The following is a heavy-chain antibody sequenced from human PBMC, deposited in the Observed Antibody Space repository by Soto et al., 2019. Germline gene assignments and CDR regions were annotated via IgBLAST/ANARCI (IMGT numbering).Heavy chain of an antibody. V-gene: IGHV3-11*01. D-gene: IGHD2-21*02. CDR1: GFTFSDYY. CDR2: ISSSGSTI. CDR3: ARVGYYYCSGDCYSFDI. Sequence: GGSLRLSCAASGFTFSDYYMSWIRQAPGKGLEWVSYISSSGSTIYYADSVKGRFTISRDNAKNSLCLQMNSLRAEDTAVYYCARVGYYYCSGDCYSFDIWGQGTMVTVSS. J-gene: IGHJ3*02.